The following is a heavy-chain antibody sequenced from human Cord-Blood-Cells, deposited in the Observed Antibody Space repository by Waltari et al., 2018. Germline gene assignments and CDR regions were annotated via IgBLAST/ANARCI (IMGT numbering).Heavy chain of an antibody. D-gene: IGHD2-8*02. CDR1: GGSFSGSY. Sequence: QVQLQQWGAGLLKPSETLSPTCAVYGGSFSGSYGSWIRQPPGKGLEWIGEINHSGSTNYIPSLKSRVTISVDTSKNQFSLKLRSVTAADTAVYYCARGLHARGYWADYFDYWGQGTLVTVSS. CDR3: ARGLHARGYWADYFDY. CDR2: INHSGST. V-gene: IGHV4-34*01. J-gene: IGHJ4*02.